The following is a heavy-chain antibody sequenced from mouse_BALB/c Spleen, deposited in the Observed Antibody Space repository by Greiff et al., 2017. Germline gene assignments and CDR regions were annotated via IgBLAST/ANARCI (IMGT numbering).Heavy chain of an antibody. J-gene: IGHJ1*01. CDR1: GDSITSGY. D-gene: IGHD2-4*01. Sequence: EVKLQESGPSLVKPSQTLSLTCSVTGDSITSGYWNWIRKFPGNKLEYMGYISYSGSTYYNPSLKSRISITRDTSKNQYYLQLNSVTTEDTATYYCATWGLHYDYDGEYFDVWGAGTTVTVSS. CDR3: ATWGLHYDYDGEYFDV. CDR2: ISYSGST. V-gene: IGHV3-8*02.